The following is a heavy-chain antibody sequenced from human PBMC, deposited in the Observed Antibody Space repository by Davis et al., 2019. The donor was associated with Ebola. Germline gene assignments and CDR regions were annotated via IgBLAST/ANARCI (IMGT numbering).Heavy chain of an antibody. Sequence: MPGGSLRLSCTVSGGSISSYYWSWIRQPPGKGLEWIAYIYYSGSTNYNPSLKSRVTLSVDTSKNQFSLKLSSVTAADTAVYYCARHSGIVVVPAAIRVYYGMDVWGQGTTVTVSS. CDR3: ARHSGIVVVPAAIRVYYGMDV. CDR2: IYYSGST. J-gene: IGHJ6*02. D-gene: IGHD2-2*02. V-gene: IGHV4-59*08. CDR1: GGSISSYY.